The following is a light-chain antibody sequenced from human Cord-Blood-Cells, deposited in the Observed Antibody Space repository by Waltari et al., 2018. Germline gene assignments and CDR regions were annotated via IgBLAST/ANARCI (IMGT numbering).Light chain of an antibody. Sequence: QSALTQPASVSGPPGQSIPISCTGTSSDVGSYNLVSWYQQHPGKAPKLMLYEGSKRPSGVSNRFAGSKSGNTASLTISGLQAEDEADYYCCSYAGSSTFYVFGTGTKVTVL. V-gene: IGLV2-23*01. CDR3: CSYAGSSTFYV. J-gene: IGLJ1*01. CDR1: SSDVGSYNL. CDR2: EGS.